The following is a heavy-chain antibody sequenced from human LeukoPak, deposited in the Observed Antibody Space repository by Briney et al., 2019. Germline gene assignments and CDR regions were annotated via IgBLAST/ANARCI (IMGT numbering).Heavy chain of an antibody. V-gene: IGHV1-2*04. CDR2: INPNSGGT. CDR1: GYTFTGYY. J-gene: IGHJ4*02. D-gene: IGHD3-10*01. CDR3: ARAGVWFGELVVPSFDY. Sequence: ASVKVSCRASGYTFTGYYMHWVRKAPGQGLEWMGWINPNSGGTNYAQKFQGCVTMTRDTSISTAYMELSRLRSDDTAVYYCARAGVWFGELVVPSFDYWGQGTLVTVSS.